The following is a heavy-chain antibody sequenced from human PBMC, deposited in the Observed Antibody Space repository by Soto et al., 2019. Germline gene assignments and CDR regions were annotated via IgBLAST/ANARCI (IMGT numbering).Heavy chain of an antibody. Sequence: QITLKESGPTLVKPTQTLTLTCTFSGISLRISGGGVGWIRQPPGKALEWLALIYWDDDKRYSRSLKSRLTSTKETTKHQVVAKLTNIDPVNTATYYCAHRRKPNVQEPATMWFGVFDPWGQGALVTVSS. V-gene: IGHV2-5*02. J-gene: IGHJ5*02. CDR3: AHRRKPNVQEPATMWFGVFDP. CDR1: GISLRISGGG. CDR2: IYWDDDK. D-gene: IGHD2-2*01.